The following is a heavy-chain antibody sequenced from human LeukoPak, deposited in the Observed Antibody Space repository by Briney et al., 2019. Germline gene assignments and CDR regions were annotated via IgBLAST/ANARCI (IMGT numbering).Heavy chain of an antibody. CDR3: AKTGSSIAARPPDY. CDR2: IYYSGST. V-gene: IGHV4-59*12. Sequence: SETLSLTCTVSGGSISSYYWSWLRQPPGKGLEWIGYIYYSGSTNYNPSLKSRVTISIDTFKNQFSLMLTSVTAADTAVYYCAKTGSSIAARPPDYWGQGTLVIVSS. D-gene: IGHD6-6*01. CDR1: GGSISSYY. J-gene: IGHJ4*02.